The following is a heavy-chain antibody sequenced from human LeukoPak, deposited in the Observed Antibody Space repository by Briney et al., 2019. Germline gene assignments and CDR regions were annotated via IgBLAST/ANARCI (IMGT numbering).Heavy chain of an antibody. J-gene: IGHJ3*02. CDR1: GYTFSSYG. Sequence: ASVKVSCKASGYTFSSYGITWVRQAPGQGLEWMGWINGYTGKTNYAQKFQDRVTVTTHTSTSTAYMELRSLRSDDTAVYYCARELIYSASSFAFDIWGQGTMVTVSS. V-gene: IGHV1-18*01. CDR2: INGYTGKT. D-gene: IGHD2-21*01. CDR3: ARELIYSASSFAFDI.